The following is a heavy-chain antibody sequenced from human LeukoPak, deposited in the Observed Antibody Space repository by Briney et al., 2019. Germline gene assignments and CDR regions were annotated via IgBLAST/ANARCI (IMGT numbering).Heavy chain of an antibody. J-gene: IGHJ6*03. D-gene: IGHD5-12*01. V-gene: IGHV3-48*04. CDR2: ISSSGSTI. CDR3: AREVATTDYYYYLDV. CDR1: GFTFSSDS. Sequence: GGSLRLSCAASGFTFSSDSMNWARQAPGKGLEWVSYISSSGSTIYYADSVKGRFTIYRDNAKNSLYLQMNSLRAGDTALYYCAREVATTDYYYYLDVWGKGTTVTISS.